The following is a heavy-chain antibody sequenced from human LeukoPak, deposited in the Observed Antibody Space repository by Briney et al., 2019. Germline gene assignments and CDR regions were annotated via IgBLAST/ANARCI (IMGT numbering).Heavy chain of an antibody. V-gene: IGHV1-18*01. CDR2: ISAYNGNT. CDR3: AREPSMGCSSTSCYPYYYYYYGMDV. J-gene: IGHJ6*02. D-gene: IGHD2-2*01. CDR1: GYTFTSYG. Sequence: ASVKVSCKASGYTFTSYGISWVRQAPGQGLEWMGWISAYNGNTNYAQKLQGRVTMTTDTSTSTAYMELRSLRFDDTAVYYCAREPSMGCSSTSCYPYYYYYYGMDVWGQGTTVTVSS.